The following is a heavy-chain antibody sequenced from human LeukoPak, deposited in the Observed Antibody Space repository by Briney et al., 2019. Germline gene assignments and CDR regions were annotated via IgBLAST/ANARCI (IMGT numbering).Heavy chain of an antibody. CDR1: GFHFSSRG. CDR2: ISPSGDIT. Sequence: GGSLRLSCAASGFHFSSRGMNFVRQAPGKGLEWVSGISPSGDITYYVDSVMGRFSISRDNRQSTVSLQMNSLRAEDTALYYCVRDLDWGAFDVWGQGTMVTVSS. CDR3: VRDLDWGAFDV. D-gene: IGHD3/OR15-3a*01. J-gene: IGHJ3*01. V-gene: IGHV3-23*01.